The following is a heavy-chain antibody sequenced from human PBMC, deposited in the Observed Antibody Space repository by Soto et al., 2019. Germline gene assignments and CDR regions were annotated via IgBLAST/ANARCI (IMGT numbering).Heavy chain of an antibody. CDR1: GGAISSSSW. CDR3: ARAYSYGLFDS. V-gene: IGHV4-4*02. CDR2: IYHDGNT. J-gene: IGHJ4*02. Sequence: QVQLQESGPGLVKPSGTLSLTCAVSGGAISSSSWWSWVRQPPGKGLEWIGEIYHDGNTNYNPSLRSRVTVSLDKSKNQCSLKLSSVTAADTAVYYCARAYSYGLFDSWGQGTLVTVSS. D-gene: IGHD5-18*01.